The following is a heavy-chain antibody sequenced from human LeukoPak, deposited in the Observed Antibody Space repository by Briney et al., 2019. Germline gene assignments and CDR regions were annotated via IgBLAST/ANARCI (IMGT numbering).Heavy chain of an antibody. D-gene: IGHD1-26*01. J-gene: IGHJ4*02. CDR2: ISSSSSYI. CDR3: AKDMEGGGGSSTFDY. V-gene: IGHV3-21*04. CDR1: GFTFSSYS. Sequence: GGSLRLSCAASGFTFSSYSMNWVRQAPGKGLEWVSFISSSSSYIYYADSVKGRFTISRDNAKNSLYLQMNSLRAEDTAVYYCAKDMEGGGGSSTFDYWGQGTLVTVSS.